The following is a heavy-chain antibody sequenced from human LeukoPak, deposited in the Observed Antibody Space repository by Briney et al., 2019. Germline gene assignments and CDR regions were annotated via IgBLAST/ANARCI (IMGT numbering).Heavy chain of an antibody. CDR1: GDSISSYY. CDR3: ARGPGGDYGPYYYGMDV. J-gene: IGHJ6*02. D-gene: IGHD4-17*01. Sequence: PSETLSLTCTVSGDSISSYYWSWIRQPPGRGLEWIGSIYYSGSTYYNPSLRSRVTISVDTSKNQFSLKLSSVASADTAVYYCARGPGGDYGPYYYGMDVWGQGTTVTVSS. V-gene: IGHV4-59*01. CDR2: IYYSGST.